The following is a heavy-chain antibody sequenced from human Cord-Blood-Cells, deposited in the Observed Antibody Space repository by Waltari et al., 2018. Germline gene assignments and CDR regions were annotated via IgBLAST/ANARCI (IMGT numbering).Heavy chain of an antibody. CDR3: ARGRAADAFDI. V-gene: IGHV3-21*01. CDR1: GFTFSSYS. J-gene: IGHJ3*02. CDR2: ISSSSSYI. Sequence: EVQLVESGGGLVKPGGSLRLSCAASGFTFSSYSINWVHQAPGKGLEWVSSISSSSSYIYYADSVKGRFTISRDNAKNSLYLQMNSLRAEDTAVYYCARGRAADAFDIWGQGTMVTVSS. D-gene: IGHD6-13*01.